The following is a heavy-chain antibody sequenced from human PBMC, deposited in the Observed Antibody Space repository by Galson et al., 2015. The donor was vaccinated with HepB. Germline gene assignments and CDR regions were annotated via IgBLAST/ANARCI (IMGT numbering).Heavy chain of an antibody. J-gene: IGHJ3*02. CDR2: ISGSGGST. D-gene: IGHD3-22*01. Sequence: SLRLSCAASGFTFSSYAMSWVRQAPGKGLEWVSAISGSGGSTYYADSVKGRFTISRDNSKNTLYLQMNSLRAEDTAVYYCAKDRRWPRNYYDSSGYYGDAFDIWGQGTMVTVSS. CDR3: AKDRRWPRNYYDSSGYYGDAFDI. CDR1: GFTFSSYA. V-gene: IGHV3-23*01.